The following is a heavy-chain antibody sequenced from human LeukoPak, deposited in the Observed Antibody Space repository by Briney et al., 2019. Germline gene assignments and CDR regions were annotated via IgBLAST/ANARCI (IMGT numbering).Heavy chain of an antibody. CDR1: GGTFSSYT. Sequence: GASVKVSCKASGGTFSSYTISWVRQAPGQGLEWMGRIIPILGIANYAQKFQGRVTTTADKSTSTAYMELSSLRSEDTAVYYCARELDAYCGGDCYPGYFDYWGQGTLVTVSS. D-gene: IGHD2-21*02. CDR3: ARELDAYCGGDCYPGYFDY. V-gene: IGHV1-69*04. CDR2: IIPILGIA. J-gene: IGHJ4*02.